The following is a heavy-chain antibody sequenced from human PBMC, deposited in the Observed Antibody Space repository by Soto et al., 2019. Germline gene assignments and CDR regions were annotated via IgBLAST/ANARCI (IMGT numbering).Heavy chain of an antibody. Sequence: GESLKISCKGSGYSFTNYWIAWVRQMPGKGLEWMGIIYPGDSDTRYSPSFQGQVTISADKSISTAYLQWRSLRASDTAMYYCARPRSGSYPLDYYGMDVWGQGTPLTVSS. CDR1: GYSFTNYW. D-gene: IGHD3-10*01. CDR2: IYPGDSDT. CDR3: ARPRSGSYPLDYYGMDV. J-gene: IGHJ6*02. V-gene: IGHV5-51*01.